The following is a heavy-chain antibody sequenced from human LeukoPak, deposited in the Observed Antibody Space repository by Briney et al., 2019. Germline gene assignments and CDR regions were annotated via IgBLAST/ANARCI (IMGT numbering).Heavy chain of an antibody. Sequence: GGSLRLSCAASRFTFNNYWMSWVRQAPGKGLEWVANIKKDGSEKFYVDSVKGRFTIARDNAKNSLYLQMNSLRVEDTAVYYCASYDFWSGYFDYWGQGTLVTVSS. D-gene: IGHD3-3*01. CDR2: IKKDGSEK. CDR3: ASYDFWSGYFDY. J-gene: IGHJ4*02. V-gene: IGHV3-7*01. CDR1: RFTFNNYW.